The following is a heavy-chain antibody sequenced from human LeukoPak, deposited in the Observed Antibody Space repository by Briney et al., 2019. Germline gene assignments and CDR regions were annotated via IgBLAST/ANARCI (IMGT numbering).Heavy chain of an antibody. CDR2: INPSGGST. V-gene: IGHV1-46*01. CDR1: GYTLTSYY. J-gene: IGHJ4*02. D-gene: IGHD3-22*01. Sequence: GASVKVSCKASGYTLTSYYMHWVRQAPGQGLEWMGIINPSGGSTSYAQKFQGRVTMTRDMSTSTVYMELSSLRSEDTAVYYCARDRVSFYYDSSGYLDYWGQGTLVTVSS. CDR3: ARDRVSFYYDSSGYLDY.